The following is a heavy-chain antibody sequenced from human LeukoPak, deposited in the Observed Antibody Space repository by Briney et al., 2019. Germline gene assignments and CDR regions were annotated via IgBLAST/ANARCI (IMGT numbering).Heavy chain of an antibody. D-gene: IGHD3-22*01. CDR2: IKQDGSEK. Sequence: GGSLRLSCAASGFTFSSYWMSWVRQAPGKGLEWVANIKQDGSEKYYVDSVKGRFTISRDNSKNTLYLQMNSPRAEDTAVYYCAKGLWDYDSSGYYALFDYWGQGTLVTVSS. V-gene: IGHV3-7*03. J-gene: IGHJ4*02. CDR3: AKGLWDYDSSGYYALFDY. CDR1: GFTFSSYW.